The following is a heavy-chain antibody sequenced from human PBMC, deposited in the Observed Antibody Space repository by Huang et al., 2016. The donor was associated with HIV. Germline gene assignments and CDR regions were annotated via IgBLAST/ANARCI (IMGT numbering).Heavy chain of an antibody. D-gene: IGHD3-3*01. CDR1: GDSINSNTFY. CDR2: IEYSGTK. J-gene: IGHJ1*01. Sequence: LQESGPGLVGPSETLSLTCAVSGDSINSNTFYWGWIRRPPGKAPGWIGSIEYSGTKYYNPALKRRARIAVDASKNRIFLHLRSVTAADTGVYYCARTGVAVSDDPEYFQHWGQGALVTIS. V-gene: IGHV4-39*02. CDR3: ARTGVAVSDDPEYFQH.